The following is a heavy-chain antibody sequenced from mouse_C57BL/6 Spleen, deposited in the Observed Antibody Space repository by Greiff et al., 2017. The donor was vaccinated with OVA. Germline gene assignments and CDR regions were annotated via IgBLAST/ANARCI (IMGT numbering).Heavy chain of an antibody. CDR1: GFTFSDYG. Sequence: EVKLVESGGGLVKPGGSLKLSCAASGFTFSDYGMHWVRQAPEKGLEWVAYISSGSSTIYYADTVKGRFTISRDNAKNTLFLQMTRLRSEDAAMYYCARKYYGSSCGYIDVWGTGTTVTVSS. D-gene: IGHD1-1*01. V-gene: IGHV5-17*01. CDR2: ISSGSSTI. J-gene: IGHJ1*03. CDR3: ARKYYGSSCGYIDV.